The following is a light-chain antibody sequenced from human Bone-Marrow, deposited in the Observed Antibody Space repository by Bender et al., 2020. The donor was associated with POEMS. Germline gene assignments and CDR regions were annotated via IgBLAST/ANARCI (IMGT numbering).Light chain of an antibody. V-gene: IGLV2-11*02. J-gene: IGLJ2*01. CDR1: TSNIGGYNY. Sequence: QSALTQPRSVSGSPGQSVTISCTGTTSNIGGYNYVSWYQHHPGKAPKLMIYDATNRPSGVSNRFSGSKSGNTASLTISGLQAQDEADYYCSSYTSTNTVIFGGGTKLTVL. CDR2: DAT. CDR3: SSYTSTNTVI.